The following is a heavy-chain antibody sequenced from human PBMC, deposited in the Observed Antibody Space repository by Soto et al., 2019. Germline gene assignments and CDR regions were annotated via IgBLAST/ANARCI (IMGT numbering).Heavy chain of an antibody. CDR2: ISAYNGNT. J-gene: IGHJ5*02. D-gene: IGHD3-3*01. V-gene: IGHV1-18*01. Sequence: GASVKVSCKASGYTFTSYGISWVRQAPGQGLEWMGWISAYNGNTNYAQKLQGRVTMTTDTSTSTAYMELRSLRSDDTAVYYRARVISYYDFWSGSNWFDPWGQGTLVTVSS. CDR1: GYTFTSYG. CDR3: ARVISYYDFWSGSNWFDP.